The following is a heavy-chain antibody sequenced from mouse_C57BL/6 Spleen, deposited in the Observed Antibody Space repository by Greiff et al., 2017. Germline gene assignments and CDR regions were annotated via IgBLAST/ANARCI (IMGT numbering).Heavy chain of an antibody. V-gene: IGHV1-18*01. CDR2: INPNNGGT. Sequence: EVQLQQSGPELVKPGASVKIPCKASGYTFTDYNMDWVKQSHGKSLEWIGDINPNNGGTIYNQKFKGKATLTVDKSSSTAYMELRSLTSEDTAVYYGARARTHGEFFAYWGQGTLVTVSA. CDR1: GYTFTDYN. CDR3: ARARTHGEFFAY. J-gene: IGHJ3*01.